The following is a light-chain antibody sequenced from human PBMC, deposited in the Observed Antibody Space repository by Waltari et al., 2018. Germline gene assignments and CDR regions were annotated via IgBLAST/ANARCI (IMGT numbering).Light chain of an antibody. J-gene: IGKJ3*01. CDR1: QSRLHSNGYNY. V-gene: IGKV2-28*01. CDR2: LGS. CDR3: MQALQTPFT. Sequence: DIVMTQSPLSLPVTPVEPASISCRSSQSRLHSNGYNYLDWYLQKPGQSPQLLIYLGSNRASGGPDRFSGSGSGTDFTLKISRVEAEDVGVYYCMQALQTPFTFGPGTKVDIK.